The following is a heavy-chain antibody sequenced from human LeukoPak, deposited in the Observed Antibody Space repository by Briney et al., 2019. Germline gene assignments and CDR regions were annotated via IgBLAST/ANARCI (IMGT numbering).Heavy chain of an antibody. V-gene: IGHV1-46*01. J-gene: IGHJ4*02. CDR3: ARGGGVTTDYFDY. CDR1: GYTFTSYY. D-gene: IGHD4-17*01. CDR2: INPSGGST. Sequence: APVKVSCKASGYTFTSYYMHWVRQAPGQGLEWMGIINPSGGSTSYAQKFQGRVTMTRDTSTSTVYMELSRLRSDDTAVYYCARGGGVTTDYFDYWGQGTLVTVSS.